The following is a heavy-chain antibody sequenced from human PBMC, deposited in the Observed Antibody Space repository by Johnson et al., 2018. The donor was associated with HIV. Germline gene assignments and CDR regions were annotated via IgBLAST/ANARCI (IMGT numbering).Heavy chain of an antibody. V-gene: IGHV3-53*01. D-gene: IGHD1-26*01. CDR2: IYTGGRT. Sequence: VQLVESGGGLIQRGGSLRLSCAASGFNVISNYMSWVRQAPGKGLEWVSLIYTGGRTYYADSVKGRFTISRENSKNTVYLQMNSLRAEDTAVYYCARVGVGATGLGTGADDFDIWGQGTMVTVSS. CDR1: GFNVISNY. CDR3: ARVGVGATGLGTGADDFDI. J-gene: IGHJ3*02.